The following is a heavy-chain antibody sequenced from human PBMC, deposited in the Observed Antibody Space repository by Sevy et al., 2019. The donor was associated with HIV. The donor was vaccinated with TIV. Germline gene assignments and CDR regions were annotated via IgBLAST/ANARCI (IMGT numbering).Heavy chain of an antibody. D-gene: IGHD3-22*01. CDR1: GFTFSSYS. V-gene: IGHV3-21*01. J-gene: IGHJ5*02. Sequence: GGSLRLSCAASGFTFSSYSMNWVRQAPGKGLEWVSSISSSSSYIYYADSVKGRFTISRDNAKNSLYLQMNSLRAEDTAVYYCAREPSAVITTGWFDPWGQGTLVTVSS. CDR2: ISSSSSYI. CDR3: AREPSAVITTGWFDP.